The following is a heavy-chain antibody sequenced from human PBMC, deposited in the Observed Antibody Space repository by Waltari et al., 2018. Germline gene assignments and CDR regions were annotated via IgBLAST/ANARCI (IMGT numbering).Heavy chain of an antibody. Sequence: QVQLVQSGAEVKKPGSSVKVSCKASGGTFSSYAISWVRQAPGQGLEWKGGIIPIFGTANYAQKFQGRVTITTDESTSTAYMELSSLRSDDTAVYYCARGPLIQGSFVEGVVPAAIFDYWGQGTLVTVSS. CDR2: IIPIFGTA. CDR3: ARGPLIQGSFVEGVVPAAIFDY. D-gene: IGHD2-2*01. V-gene: IGHV1-69*05. J-gene: IGHJ4*02. CDR1: GGTFSSYA.